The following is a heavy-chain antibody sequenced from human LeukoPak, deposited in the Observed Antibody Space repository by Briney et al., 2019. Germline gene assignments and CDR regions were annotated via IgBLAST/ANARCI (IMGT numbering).Heavy chain of an antibody. CDR2: IYHSGST. CDR3: AIDDFWSGYYPKDY. CDR1: GYSVSSGYY. J-gene: IGHJ4*02. Sequence: SETLSLTCAVSGYSVSSGYYWGWIRQPPGKGLEWIGSIYHSGSTYYNPSLKSRVTISVDTSKNQFPLKLSSVTAADTAVYYCAIDDFWSGYYPKDYWGQGTLVTVSS. D-gene: IGHD3-3*01. V-gene: IGHV4-38-2*01.